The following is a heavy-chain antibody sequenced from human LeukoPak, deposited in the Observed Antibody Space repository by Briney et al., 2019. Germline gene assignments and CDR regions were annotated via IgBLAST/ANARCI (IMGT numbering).Heavy chain of an antibody. CDR3: ASLLDSSGYYGLPYYMDV. CDR1: GYSISSGYY. Sequence: SETLSLTCTVSGYSISSGYYWGWIRQPPGKGLEWIGSIYHSGSTYYNPSLKSRVTISVDTSKNQFSLKLSSVTAADTAVYYCASLLDSSGYYGLPYYMDVWGKGTTVTVSS. J-gene: IGHJ6*03. CDR2: IYHSGST. V-gene: IGHV4-38-2*02. D-gene: IGHD3-22*01.